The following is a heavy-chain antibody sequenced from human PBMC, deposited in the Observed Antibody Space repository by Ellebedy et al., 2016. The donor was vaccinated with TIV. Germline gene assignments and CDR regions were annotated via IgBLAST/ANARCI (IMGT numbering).Heavy chain of an antibody. CDR2: IYYSGST. Sequence: SETLSLTXAVYGGSFSGYYWSWIRQPPGKGLEWIGSIYYSGSTYYNPSLKSRVTISVDTSKNQFSLKLSSVTAADTAVYYCASSPGIAVAGTSWGQGTLVTVSS. V-gene: IGHV4-34*01. CDR1: GGSFSGYY. J-gene: IGHJ5*02. D-gene: IGHD6-19*01. CDR3: ASSPGIAVAGTS.